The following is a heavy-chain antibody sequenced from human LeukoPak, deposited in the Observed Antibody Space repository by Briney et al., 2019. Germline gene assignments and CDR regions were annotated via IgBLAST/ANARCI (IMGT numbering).Heavy chain of an antibody. CDR3: GRGVAVAGTVGY. V-gene: IGHV1-2*02. Sequence: ASVKVSYKASGYTFTKSYIHWVRQAPGQGLEWMGWINPKSGGTNYPQKFQGRVTMSRDTSITTVYVELSSLKSDDTAVYYCGRGVAVAGTVGYWGQGTLVTVSS. CDR1: GYTFTKSY. CDR2: INPKSGGT. J-gene: IGHJ4*02. D-gene: IGHD6-13*01.